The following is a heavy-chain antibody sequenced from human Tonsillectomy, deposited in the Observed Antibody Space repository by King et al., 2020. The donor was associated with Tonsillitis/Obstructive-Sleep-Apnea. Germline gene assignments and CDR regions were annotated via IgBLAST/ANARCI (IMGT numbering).Heavy chain of an antibody. Sequence: TLKESGPALVKPTQTLTLTCTLSGFSLSTSGMCVSWIRQPPGKTLEWLARIDWDDVKYYSTSLKTRLTISKETSKNQVVLTMTDMDPVDTATYYCARIHDSGSYDAFDIWGQGTMVTVSS. J-gene: IGHJ3*02. V-gene: IGHV2-70*11. CDR1: GFSLSTSGMC. D-gene: IGHD1-26*01. CDR2: IDWDDVK. CDR3: ARIHDSGSYDAFDI.